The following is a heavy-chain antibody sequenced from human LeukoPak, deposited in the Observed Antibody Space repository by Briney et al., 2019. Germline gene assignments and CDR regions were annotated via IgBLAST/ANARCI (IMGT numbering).Heavy chain of an antibody. CDR1: GFTLSDYS. Sequence: GGSLRLSCAASGFTLSDYSMNWVRQAPGKGREWVSNISSRGSTRYNGDSVKRRFTISSDNAKTSLYLQMNILRAEDTAVYYCARSGHWSAAYYYFYMDVWGKGTTVTVSS. V-gene: IGHV3-11*01. CDR2: ISSRGSTR. J-gene: IGHJ6*03. CDR3: ARSGHWSAAYYYFYMDV.